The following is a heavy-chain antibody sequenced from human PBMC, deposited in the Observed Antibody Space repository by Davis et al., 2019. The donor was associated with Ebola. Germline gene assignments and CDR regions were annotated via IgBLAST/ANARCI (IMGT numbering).Heavy chain of an antibody. V-gene: IGHV1-18*01. Sequence: ASVKVSCKASGYTFTSYGISWVRQAPGQGLEWMGWISGYNGNTNYAQKLQGRVTMTTDTSTSTAYMELRSLRSDDTAVYYCARDHYGGNSFSYWGQGTLVTVSS. J-gene: IGHJ4*02. CDR3: ARDHYGGNSFSY. CDR2: ISGYNGNT. CDR1: GYTFTSYG. D-gene: IGHD4-23*01.